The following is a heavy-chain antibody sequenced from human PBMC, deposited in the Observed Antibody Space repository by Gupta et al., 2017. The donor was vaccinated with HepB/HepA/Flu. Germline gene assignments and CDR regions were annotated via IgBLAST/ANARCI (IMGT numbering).Heavy chain of an antibody. D-gene: IGHD3-3*01. CDR3: ASRSAGDYDFWSGYPARNDAFAI. V-gene: IGHV1-8*01. Sequence: QVQLVQSGAEVKKPGASVKVSCKASGYTFTSYDINWVRQATGQGLEWMGWMNPNSGNTGHAQKFQGRVTRTRNTSISTAYMELSSRRSEDTAVYYCASRSAGDYDFWSGYPARNDAFAIWGQGTMVTVSS. CDR2: MNPNSGNT. J-gene: IGHJ3*02. CDR1: GYTFTSYD.